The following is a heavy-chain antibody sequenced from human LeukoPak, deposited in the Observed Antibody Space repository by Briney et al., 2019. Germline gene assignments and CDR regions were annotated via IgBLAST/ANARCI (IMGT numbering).Heavy chain of an antibody. CDR1: GGSISSYY. V-gene: IGHV4-4*07. Sequence: PSETLSLTCTVSGGSISSYYWSWIRQPAGKGLEWIGRIYTSGSTNYNPSLKSRVTMSVDTSKNQFSLKLSSVSTADTALYYCARDTEGSTAWFLLRAFDIWGQGTMVTVSS. CDR2: IYTSGST. J-gene: IGHJ3*02. D-gene: IGHD3-22*01. CDR3: ARDTEGSTAWFLLRAFDI.